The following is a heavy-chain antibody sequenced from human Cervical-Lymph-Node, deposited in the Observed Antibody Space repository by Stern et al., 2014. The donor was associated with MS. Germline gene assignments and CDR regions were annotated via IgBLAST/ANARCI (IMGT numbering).Heavy chain of an antibody. D-gene: IGHD4-17*01. J-gene: IGHJ4*02. CDR1: GFTFSHYA. Sequence: EVQLVQSGGDLLQPGGSLRLSCAASGFTFSHYAMSWVRQAPGKGPEWVSLISGSGTTAYYIDSVQGRFSISRDNSKNMVYLQMNSLRAEDTAVYYCAKGVYGDDVIRPISFDYWGQGTLVVVSS. V-gene: IGHV3-23*04. CDR3: AKGVYGDDVIRPISFDY. CDR2: ISGSGTTA.